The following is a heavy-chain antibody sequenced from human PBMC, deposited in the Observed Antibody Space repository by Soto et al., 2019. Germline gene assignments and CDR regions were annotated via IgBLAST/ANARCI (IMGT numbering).Heavy chain of an antibody. CDR1: GFTFDDFA. D-gene: IGHD3-9*01. V-gene: IGHV3-9*01. CDR3: AKAPNLVTHCFDP. CDR2: INWNSGSL. Sequence: EVQLVESGGGLVQPGRSLRLSCAVSGFTFDDFAVHWVRQAPGKGLEWVSGINWNSGSLAYADSVKGRFTISRDNAKNSLYLHLNSLRAEDTAFYYCAKAPNLVTHCFDPWGQGTLVTVSS. J-gene: IGHJ5*02.